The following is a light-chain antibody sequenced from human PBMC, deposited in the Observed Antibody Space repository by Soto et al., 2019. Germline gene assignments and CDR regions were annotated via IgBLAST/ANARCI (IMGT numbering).Light chain of an antibody. V-gene: IGKV3-15*01. Sequence: EIVMTQSPATLSVSPGERATLSCRASQSVSSNLAWYQQKPGQAPRLLIYGASTRATGIPASFSGSGSGTEFTLTISGLQSEDFAVYYCQQYYNWPRTFGQWTKVDIK. CDR1: QSVSSN. J-gene: IGKJ2*02. CDR2: GAS. CDR3: QQYYNWPRT.